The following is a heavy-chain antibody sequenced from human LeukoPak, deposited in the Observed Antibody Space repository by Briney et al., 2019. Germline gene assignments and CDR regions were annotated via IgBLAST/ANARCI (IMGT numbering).Heavy chain of an antibody. V-gene: IGHV4-59*01. CDR3: ARLDSGDYFFDY. CDR2: IYYSGST. J-gene: IGHJ4*02. D-gene: IGHD4-17*01. Sequence: PSETLSLTCTVSGGSISSYYWSWSRQPPGKGLEWIGYIYYSGSTNYNPSLKSRVTISVDTSKNQFSLKLSSVTAADTAVYYCARLDSGDYFFDYWGQGTLVTVSS. CDR1: GGSISSYY.